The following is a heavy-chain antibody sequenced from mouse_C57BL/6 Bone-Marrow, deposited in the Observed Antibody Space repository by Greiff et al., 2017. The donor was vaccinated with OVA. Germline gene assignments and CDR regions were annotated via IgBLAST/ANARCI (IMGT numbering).Heavy chain of an antibody. V-gene: IGHV5-17*01. J-gene: IGHJ1*03. CDR1: GFTFSDYG. CDR2: ISSGSSTI. D-gene: IGHD1-2*01. Sequence: EVHLVESGGGLVKPGGSLKLSCAASGFTFSDYGMHWVRQAPEKGLEWVAYISSGSSTIYYADTVKGRFTISRDNAKNTLFLQMTSLRSEDTAMYYCARSFITTAFDVWGTGTTVTVSS. CDR3: ARSFITTAFDV.